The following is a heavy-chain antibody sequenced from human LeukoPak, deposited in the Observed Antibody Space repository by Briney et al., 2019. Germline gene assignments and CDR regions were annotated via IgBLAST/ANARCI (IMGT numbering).Heavy chain of an antibody. V-gene: IGHV4-59*08. CDR1: GGSISSYY. CDR3: ARLYSSSWDTYYYGMDV. J-gene: IGHJ6*02. D-gene: IGHD6-13*01. Sequence: PSETLSLTCTVSGGSISSYYWSWIRQPPGKGLEWIGYIYYSGSTNYNPSLKSRVTISVDTSKNQFSLKLSSVTAADTAVYYCARLYSSSWDTYYYGMDVWGQGTTVTVSS. CDR2: IYYSGST.